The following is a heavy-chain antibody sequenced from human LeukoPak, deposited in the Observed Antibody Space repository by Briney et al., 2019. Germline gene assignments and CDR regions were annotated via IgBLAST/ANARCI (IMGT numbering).Heavy chain of an antibody. J-gene: IGHJ5*02. CDR1: GFSFSNYW. Sequence: GGSLRLSCVASGFSFSNYWMSWGRQAPGKGLVWVSRINSDGSYTDYADSAKGRFTISRDNAKDTLYLQMNSLRADDTAVYYCARADNWQSGGAWGQGTLVTVSS. V-gene: IGHV3-74*01. CDR3: ARADNWQSGGA. D-gene: IGHD1-1*01. CDR2: INSDGSYT.